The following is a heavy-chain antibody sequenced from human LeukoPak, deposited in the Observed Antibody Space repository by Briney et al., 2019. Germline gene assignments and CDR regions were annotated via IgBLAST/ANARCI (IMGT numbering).Heavy chain of an antibody. V-gene: IGHV4-39*01. Sequence: PSETLSLTCTVSGGSISSSSYYWGWIRQPPGKGLEWIGSIYYSGSTYYNPSLKSRVTISVDTSKNQFSLKLSSVTAADTAVYYCARHVGGYDILTGYYMAYFDYWGQGTLVTVSS. D-gene: IGHD3-9*01. CDR2: IYYSGST. CDR1: GGSISSSSYY. CDR3: ARHVGGYDILTGYYMAYFDY. J-gene: IGHJ4*02.